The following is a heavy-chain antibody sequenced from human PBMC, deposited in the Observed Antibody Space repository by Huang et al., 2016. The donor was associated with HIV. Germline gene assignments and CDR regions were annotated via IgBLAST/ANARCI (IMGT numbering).Heavy chain of an antibody. V-gene: IGHV1-24*01. J-gene: IGHJ5*02. D-gene: IGHD3-3*01. CDR1: GKSVSEVA. Sequence: QVQLVQFGAEVKKPGASVKVSCKVSGKSVSEVAMTWVRQAPGKGVEWMGGFDDQEGGTGYQKKYQGRVSRTEETSTDTAYMELSGRRSDYTAVYYCVTSRKTISGGRVGWFDPWGQGTLVTVSS. CDR3: VTSRKTISGGRVGWFDP. CDR2: FDDQEGGT.